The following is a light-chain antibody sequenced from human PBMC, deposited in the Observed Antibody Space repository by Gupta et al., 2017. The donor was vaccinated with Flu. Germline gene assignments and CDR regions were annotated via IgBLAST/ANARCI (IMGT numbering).Light chain of an antibody. CDR2: DDI. CDR1: RIGSSKS. J-gene: IGLJ3*02. V-gene: IGLV3-21*02. CDR3: QVWDSSNNHAV. Sequence: QTARLTCGGSRIGSSKSVHWYQQRPGRAPLLVVYDDIDRPSGIPERFSGSNSGNTATLTITRVEAGDEADYYCQVWDSSNNHAVFGGGTRLTVL.